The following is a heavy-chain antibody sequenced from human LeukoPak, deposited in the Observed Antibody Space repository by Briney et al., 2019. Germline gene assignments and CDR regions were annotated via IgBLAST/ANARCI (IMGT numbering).Heavy chain of an antibody. J-gene: IGHJ4*02. V-gene: IGHV3-66*02. CDR1: GFTFSSYA. CDR2: IYSGGST. CDR3: ARVAVGSYVYLDY. D-gene: IGHD1-26*01. Sequence: GGSLRLSCAASGFTFSSYAMNWVRQAPGKGLQWVSLIYSGGSTDYADSVKGRFTISRDNSKNTVYLQMNSLIAEDTAVYYCARVAVGSYVYLDYWGQGTLVTVSS.